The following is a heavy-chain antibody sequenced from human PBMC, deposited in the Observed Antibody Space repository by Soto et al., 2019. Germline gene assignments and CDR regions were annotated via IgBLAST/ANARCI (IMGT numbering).Heavy chain of an antibody. CDR3: ARDSRHSSGYNPYGMDV. V-gene: IGHV1-69*01. CDR2: IIPIFGTA. CDR1: GGTFSSYA. Sequence: SVKGYCKASGGTFSSYAISLVRQAPGQGLEWMGGIIPIFGTANYAQKFQGRVTITADESTSTAYMELSSLRSEDTAVYYCARDSRHSSGYNPYGMDVWGQGTTVTAP. J-gene: IGHJ6*02. D-gene: IGHD3-22*01.